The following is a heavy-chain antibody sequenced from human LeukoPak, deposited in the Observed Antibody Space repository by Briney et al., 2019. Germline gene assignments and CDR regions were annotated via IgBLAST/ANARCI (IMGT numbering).Heavy chain of an antibody. CDR3: ARVGYDYVWGSYGTYYGMDV. D-gene: IGHD3-16*01. CDR1: GFTFSSYW. Sequence: GGSLRLSCAASGFTFSSYWMSWVRQAPGKGLEWVANIEQDGSERYYVDSVKGRFTISRDNAKNSLYLQMNSLRAEDTAVYYCARVGYDYVWGSYGTYYGMDVWGQGTTVTVSS. J-gene: IGHJ6*02. V-gene: IGHV3-7*04. CDR2: IEQDGSER.